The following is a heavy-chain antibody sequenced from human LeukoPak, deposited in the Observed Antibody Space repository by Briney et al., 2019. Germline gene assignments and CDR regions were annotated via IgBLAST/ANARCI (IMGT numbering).Heavy chain of an antibody. CDR2: IYHSGNT. CDR3: ARAVYYYDSSGYYQRDYFEY. V-gene: IGHV4-4*02. Sequence: SETLSLTCAVSGGSISSSHWWCGVRPPPGKGLEGTGEIYHSGNTNYNPSLKSRVTISVDKSKNQFSLKLSSVTAADTAVYYCARAVYYYDSSGYYQRDYFEYWSQGTVVTVSS. CDR1: GGSISSSHW. D-gene: IGHD3-22*01. J-gene: IGHJ4*02.